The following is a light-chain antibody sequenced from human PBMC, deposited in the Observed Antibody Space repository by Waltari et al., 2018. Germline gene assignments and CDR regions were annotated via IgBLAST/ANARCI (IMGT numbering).Light chain of an antibody. CDR1: QSVLYRTTSKNK. V-gene: IGKV4-1*01. Sequence: DIVMTQSPDSLTVPLGERATIKCKSSQSVLYRTTSKNKLSWHQQKPGQPPKLLIYWASTRASGVPDRFTGSGSGTDFTLTISTLQAEDVAVYYCQQYYSPPLTFGGGTKVEIK. J-gene: IGKJ4*01. CDR2: WAS. CDR3: QQYYSPPLT.